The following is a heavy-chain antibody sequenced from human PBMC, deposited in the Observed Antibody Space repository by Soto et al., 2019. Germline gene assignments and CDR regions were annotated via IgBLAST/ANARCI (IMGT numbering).Heavy chain of an antibody. CDR2: ISSSSSYI. J-gene: IGHJ6*03. Sequence: GGSLRLSCAASGFTFSSYSMNWVRQAPGKGLEWISSISSSSSYIYYADSVKGRFTISRDNAKNSLYLQMNSLRAEDTAVYYCARDADYYYYYIDVWGKGTAVTVSS. V-gene: IGHV3-21*01. CDR1: GFTFSSYS. CDR3: ARDADYYYYYIDV.